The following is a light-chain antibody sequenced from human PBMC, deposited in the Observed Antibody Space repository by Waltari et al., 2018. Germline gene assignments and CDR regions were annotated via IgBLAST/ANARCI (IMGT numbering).Light chain of an antibody. V-gene: IGLV1-47*01. CDR1: SSNIGSNY. CDR2: NNN. J-gene: IGLJ2*01. CDR3: ASWDDSLSVVV. Sequence: QSALTQPPSASGTPGQRVTIPCSGTSSNIGSNYVYGYLHLPGTAPKLLIDNNNQWASGVTDRFSGSKSGTSASLAISGLRSEDEADYYCASWDDSLSVVVFGGGTKLTVV.